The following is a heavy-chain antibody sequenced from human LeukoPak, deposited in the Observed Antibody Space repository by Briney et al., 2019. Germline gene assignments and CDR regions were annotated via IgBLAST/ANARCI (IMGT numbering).Heavy chain of an antibody. J-gene: IGHJ3*02. CDR3: ARSILYYYDRSARGAFDI. V-gene: IGHV4-30-2*01. CDR1: GGSISSGGYS. CDR2: INHSGST. D-gene: IGHD3-22*01. Sequence: SQTLSLTCAVSGGSISSGGYSWSWIRQPPGKGLEWIGEINHSGSTNYNPSLKSRVTISVDTSKNQFSLKLSSVTAADTAVYYCARSILYYYDRSARGAFDIWGPGTMVTVS.